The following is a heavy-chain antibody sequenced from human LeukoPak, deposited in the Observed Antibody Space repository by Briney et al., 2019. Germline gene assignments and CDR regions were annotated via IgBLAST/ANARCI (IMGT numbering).Heavy chain of an antibody. CDR3: ARALAVADPFDY. CDR1: GFTFSSYG. J-gene: IGHJ4*02. V-gene: IGHV3-33*08. D-gene: IGHD6-19*01. CDR2: IWYDGSNK. Sequence: GRSLRLSCAASGFTFSSYGMHWVRQAPGKGLEWVAVIWYDGSNKYYADSVKGRFTISRDNSKNTLYLQMNSLRAEDTAVYYCARALAVADPFDYWGQGTLVTVSS.